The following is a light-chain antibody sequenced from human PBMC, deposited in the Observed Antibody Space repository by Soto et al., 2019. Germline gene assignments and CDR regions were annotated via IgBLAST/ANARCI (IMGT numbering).Light chain of an antibody. V-gene: IGKV3-15*01. CDR1: QSVGSN. Sequence: EIVMTQSPATLSVSPGERAPLSCRASQSVGSNLAWYQQKPGQAPRLLIYGASNRATGIPARFSGSGSWTEFTLTISSLQSEDFAIYFCQQYNNWPPDRTFGQGTKVEIK. J-gene: IGKJ1*01. CDR2: GAS. CDR3: QQYNNWPPDRT.